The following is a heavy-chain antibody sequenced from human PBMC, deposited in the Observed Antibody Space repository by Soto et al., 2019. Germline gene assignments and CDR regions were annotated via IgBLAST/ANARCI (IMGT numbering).Heavy chain of an antibody. CDR3: ARHAPDYGDYLTSDY. CDR2: IYPGDSDT. D-gene: IGHD4-17*01. J-gene: IGHJ4*02. V-gene: IGHV5-51*01. CDR1: GYSFTIYC. Sequence: GESLKISCNGSGYSFTIYCIGLVLQMPGKGLEWMGIIYPGDSDTRYSPSFQGQVTISADKSISTAYLQWSSLKASDTAMYYCARHAPDYGDYLTSDYWGQGTLVTVSS.